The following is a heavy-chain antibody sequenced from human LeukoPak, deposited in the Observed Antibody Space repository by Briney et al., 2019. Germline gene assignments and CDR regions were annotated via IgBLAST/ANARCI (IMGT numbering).Heavy chain of an antibody. J-gene: IGHJ4*02. CDR2: IKQDGSEK. V-gene: IGHV3-7*01. CDR3: ASLGYCSGGSCYGNDY. CDR1: GFAFSSYW. D-gene: IGHD2-15*01. Sequence: GGSLRLSCAASGFAFSSYWMSWVRQAPGKGLEWVANIKQDGSEKYYADSVKGRFTISRDNSKNTLYLQMNSLRAEDTAVYYCASLGYCSGGSCYGNDYWGQGTLVTVSS.